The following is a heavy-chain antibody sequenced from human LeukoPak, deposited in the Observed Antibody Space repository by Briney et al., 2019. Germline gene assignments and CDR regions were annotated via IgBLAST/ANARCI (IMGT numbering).Heavy chain of an antibody. CDR2: IYAGDSET. CDR3: ARPGCDTSVDAFDL. Sequence: GESLKISCKASGYTFGNYWIGWVRQVPGKGLEWMGIIYAGDSETRYRPSFQGQVTISGDKSIRTVYLQWSSLKASDTGIYYCARPGCDTSVDAFDLWGQGTNVIVSS. J-gene: IGHJ3*01. V-gene: IGHV5-51*01. D-gene: IGHD3-22*01. CDR1: GYTFGNYW.